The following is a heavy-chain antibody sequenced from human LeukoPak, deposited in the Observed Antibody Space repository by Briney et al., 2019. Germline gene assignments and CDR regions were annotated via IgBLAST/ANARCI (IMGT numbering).Heavy chain of an antibody. Sequence: SETLSLTCTVSGYSMNSPYYWGWIRQPPGKGLEWIGSIYKSGSAYYNPSLESRVAMSVDTSKNQFSLRLSSVTAADTAVYYCTRRYWFDTWGQGTLVTVSS. CDR2: IYKSGSA. J-gene: IGHJ5*02. V-gene: IGHV4-38-2*02. CDR1: GYSMNSPYY. CDR3: TRRYWFDT.